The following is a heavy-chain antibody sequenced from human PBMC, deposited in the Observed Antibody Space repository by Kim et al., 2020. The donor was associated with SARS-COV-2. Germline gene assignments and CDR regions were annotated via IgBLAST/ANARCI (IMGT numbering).Heavy chain of an antibody. CDR1: GGTFSSYA. J-gene: IGHJ2*01. V-gene: IGHV1-69*04. D-gene: IGHD5-12*01. CDR3: ASREMATTFNWYFDL. CDR2: IIPILGIA. Sequence: SVKVSCKASGGTFSSYAISWVRQAPGQGLEWMGRIIPILGIANYAQKFQGRVTITADKSTSTAYMELSSLRSEDTAVYYCASREMATTFNWYFDLWGRGTLVTVSS.